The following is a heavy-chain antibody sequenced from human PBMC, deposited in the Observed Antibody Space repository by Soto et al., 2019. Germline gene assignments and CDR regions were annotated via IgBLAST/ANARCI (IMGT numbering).Heavy chain of an antibody. D-gene: IGHD3-22*01. J-gene: IGHJ6*02. CDR1: GFTFSSYW. Sequence: GSLRLSCAASGFTFSSYWMHWVRQAPGKGLVWVSRINSDGSITTYAASVKGRFTISRDNAKNTLHLQMKSLRAEDTAVYYCVRDVAGYFDSRPGCGDWYYGMDVWGQGTTVTVS. V-gene: IGHV3-74*03. CDR2: INSDGSIT. CDR3: VRDVAGYFDSRPGCGDWYYGMDV.